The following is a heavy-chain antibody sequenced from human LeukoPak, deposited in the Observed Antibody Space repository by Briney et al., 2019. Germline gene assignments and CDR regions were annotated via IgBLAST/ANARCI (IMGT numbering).Heavy chain of an antibody. D-gene: IGHD5-12*01. CDR3: AKSSLVASYDY. J-gene: IGHJ4*02. V-gene: IGHV3-23*01. CDR2: ISGSGGST. Sequence: GGSLRLSCAASGFTFSSYAMSWVRQAPGKGLEWVSAISGSGGSTYYADSVKGRFTISRDNSKNTLYLQMNSLRDDDTAVYYSAKSSLVASYDYWGQGTLVTVSS. CDR1: GFTFSSYA.